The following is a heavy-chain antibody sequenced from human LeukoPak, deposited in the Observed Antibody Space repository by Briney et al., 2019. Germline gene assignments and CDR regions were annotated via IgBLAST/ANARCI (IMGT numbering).Heavy chain of an antibody. CDR1: GLTFSSYG. V-gene: IGHV3-33*01. Sequence: GGSLRLSCAASGLTFSSYGMHWVRQAPGKGLEWVAVIWYDGSNKYYADSVKGRFTISRDNSKNTLYLQMNSLRAEDTAVYYCAREYGYYDFWSGYLDPLGYYGMDVWGQGTTVTVSS. CDR3: AREYGYYDFWSGYLDPLGYYGMDV. CDR2: IWYDGSNK. J-gene: IGHJ6*02. D-gene: IGHD3-3*01.